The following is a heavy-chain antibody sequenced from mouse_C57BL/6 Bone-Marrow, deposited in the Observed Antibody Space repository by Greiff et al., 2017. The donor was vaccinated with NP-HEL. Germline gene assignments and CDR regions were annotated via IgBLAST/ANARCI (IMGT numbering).Heavy chain of an antibody. Sequence: VKLVESGAELVKPGASVKISCKASGYAFSSYWMNWVKQRPGKGLEWIGQIYPGDGDTNYNGKFKGKATLTADKSSSTAYMQLSSLTSEDSAVYFCARRWGYGKGPWFAYWGQGTLVTVSA. CDR1: GYAFSSYW. CDR2: IYPGDGDT. CDR3: ARRWGYGKGPWFAY. V-gene: IGHV1-80*01. D-gene: IGHD2-1*01. J-gene: IGHJ3*01.